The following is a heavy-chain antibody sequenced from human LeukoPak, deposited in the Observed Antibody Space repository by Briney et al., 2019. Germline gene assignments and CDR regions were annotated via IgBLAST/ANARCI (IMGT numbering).Heavy chain of an antibody. CDR2: ISGSGGST. D-gene: IGHD6-13*01. J-gene: IGHJ4*02. CDR3: ARGDTYSSSWYGFHY. Sequence: GGSLRLSCAASGFTFSTYAMSWVRQAPGKGLEWVSAISGSGGSTYYADSVKGRFTISRDNSKNTLYLQMDSLRAEDTAVYYCARGDTYSSSWYGFHYWGQGTLVTVSS. V-gene: IGHV3-23*01. CDR1: GFTFSTYA.